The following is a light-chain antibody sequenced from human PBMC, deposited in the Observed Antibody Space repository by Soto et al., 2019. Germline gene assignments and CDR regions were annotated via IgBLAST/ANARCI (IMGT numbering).Light chain of an antibody. CDR3: QQYNDWPRT. J-gene: IGKJ4*01. CDR1: QSVTYK. V-gene: IGKV3-15*01. Sequence: EIVMTQSPATLSVSPGERVTLSCRATQSVTYKLAWYQQKPGQAPSLLIYAASTRIGGVPARVSGSGSGAEFTLTISSLQSEDFAVDYCQQYNDWPRTFGGGTKVEIK. CDR2: AAS.